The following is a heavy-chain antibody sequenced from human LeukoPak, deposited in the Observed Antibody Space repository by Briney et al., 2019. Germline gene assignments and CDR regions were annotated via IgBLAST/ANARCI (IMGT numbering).Heavy chain of an antibody. CDR2: ITPIFGTA. Sequence: GASVKVSCKASGGTFSSYAISWVRQAPGQGLEWMGGITPIFGTANYAQKFQGRVTITADESTSTAYMELSSLRSEDTAVYYCARDSSGWSGLGAFDIWGQGTMVTVSS. CDR1: GGTFSSYA. V-gene: IGHV1-69*13. D-gene: IGHD6-19*01. J-gene: IGHJ3*02. CDR3: ARDSSGWSGLGAFDI.